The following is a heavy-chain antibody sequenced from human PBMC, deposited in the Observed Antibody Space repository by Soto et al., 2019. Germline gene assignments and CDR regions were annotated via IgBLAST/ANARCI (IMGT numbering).Heavy chain of an antibody. V-gene: IGHV1-2*02. CDR3: AREYGSGSYYHYYGMDV. D-gene: IGHD3-10*01. CDR2: INPNSGGT. CDR1: GYTFTGYY. J-gene: IGHJ6*02. Sequence: GASVKVSFKASGYTFTGYYMHWVRQAPGQGLEWMGWINPNSGGTNYAQKFQGRVTMTGDTSISTAYMELSRLRSDDTAVYYCAREYGSGSYYHYYGMDVWGQGTTVTVSS.